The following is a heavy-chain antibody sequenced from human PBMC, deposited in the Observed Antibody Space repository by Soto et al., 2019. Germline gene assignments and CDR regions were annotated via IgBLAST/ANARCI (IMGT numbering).Heavy chain of an antibody. CDR2: INHSGST. CDR1: VGSFSGYY. Sequence: SETLSLTCAVYVGSFSGYYWSWIRQPPGKGLEWIGEINHSGSTNYNPSLKGRVTISVDTSKNQFSLKLSSVTAADTAVYYCASYSSGWFLNYYYYGMDVWGQGTTVTVSS. D-gene: IGHD6-19*01. J-gene: IGHJ6*02. CDR3: ASYSSGWFLNYYYYGMDV. V-gene: IGHV4-34*01.